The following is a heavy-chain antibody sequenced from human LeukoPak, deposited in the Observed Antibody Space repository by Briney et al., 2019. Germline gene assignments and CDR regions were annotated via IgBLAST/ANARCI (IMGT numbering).Heavy chain of an antibody. J-gene: IGHJ6*03. CDR1: GFTFSSYW. Sequence: GGSLRLSCAASGFTFSSYWMSWVRQAPGKGLEWVANIKQDGSEKYYVDSVKGRFTISRDNAKNSLYLQMNSLRAEDTAVYYCASSWSTYYYYMDVWGKGTTVTVSS. CDR2: IKQDGSEK. CDR3: ASSWSTYYYYMDV. D-gene: IGHD6-13*01. V-gene: IGHV3-7*01.